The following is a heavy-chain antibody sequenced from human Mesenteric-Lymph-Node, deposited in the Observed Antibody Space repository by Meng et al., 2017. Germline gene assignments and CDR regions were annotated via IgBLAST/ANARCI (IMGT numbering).Heavy chain of an antibody. Sequence: EVQVVELGGGLVKPGGSLRLSFAASGFTFSNAWMTWVRLAPGKGLEWVARVKSKTDGATIDYAAPVEGRFTISRDDSKNTLYLQMNSLKTEDTAVYYCTTFRFGYWGQGALVTVSS. J-gene: IGHJ4*02. D-gene: IGHD3-10*01. CDR3: TTFRFGY. CDR2: VKSKTDGATI. V-gene: IGHV3-15*01. CDR1: GFTFSNAW.